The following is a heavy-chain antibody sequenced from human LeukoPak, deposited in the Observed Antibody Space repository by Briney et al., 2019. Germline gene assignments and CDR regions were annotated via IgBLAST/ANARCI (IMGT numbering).Heavy chain of an antibody. CDR2: ISYDGSNK. CDR3: AREGQWLGTVVY. D-gene: IGHD6-19*01. J-gene: IGHJ4*02. CDR1: GFTFSSYG. V-gene: IGHV3-30*03. Sequence: GRSLRLSCAASGFTFSSYGMHWVRQAPGKGLEWVAVISYDGSNKYYADSVKGRFTISRDNSKSTLYLQMNSLRAEDAAVYYCAREGQWLGTVVYWGQGTLVTVSS.